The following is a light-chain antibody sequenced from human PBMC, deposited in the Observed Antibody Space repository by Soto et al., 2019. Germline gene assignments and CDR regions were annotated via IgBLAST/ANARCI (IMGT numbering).Light chain of an antibody. V-gene: IGLV2-14*01. Sequence: QSVLTQPASVSGAPGQSITISCTGTSSDVGGYNYVSWYQQHPRKAPKLMIYEVSNRPSGVSNRFSASKSGNTASLTISGLQAEDEADYYCGSYTSSTTLVFGTGTKVTVL. J-gene: IGLJ1*01. CDR1: SSDVGGYNY. CDR3: GSYTSSTTLV. CDR2: EVS.